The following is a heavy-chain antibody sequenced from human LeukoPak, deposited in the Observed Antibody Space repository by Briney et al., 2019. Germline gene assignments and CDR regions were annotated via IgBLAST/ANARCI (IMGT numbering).Heavy chain of an antibody. J-gene: IGHJ4*02. Sequence: GGSLRLSCAASGFSFSRSWMHWVRQAPGKGLMWVSRMNGEGTTIDYADSVKGRFTVSRDYAKNTLFLQMNNLRTEDTALYFCATARNFRFEYWGQGSLVIVSA. V-gene: IGHV3-74*01. CDR2: MNGEGTTI. CDR1: GFSFSRSW. D-gene: IGHD1-7*01. CDR3: ATARNFRFEY.